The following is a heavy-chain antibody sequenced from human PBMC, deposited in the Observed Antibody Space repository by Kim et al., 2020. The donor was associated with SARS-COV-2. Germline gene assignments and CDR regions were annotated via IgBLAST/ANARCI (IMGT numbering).Heavy chain of an antibody. CDR2: IYYSGST. CDR3: ASGRITMVFVDLDYYG. D-gene: IGHD3-10*01. Sequence: SETLSLTCTVSGGSVSSGSYYWSWIRQPPGKGLEWIGYIYYSGSTNYNPSLKSRVTISVDTSKNQFSLKLSSVTAADTAVYYCASGRITMVFVDLDYYG. J-gene: IGHJ6*01. CDR1: GGSVSSGSYY. V-gene: IGHV4-61*01.